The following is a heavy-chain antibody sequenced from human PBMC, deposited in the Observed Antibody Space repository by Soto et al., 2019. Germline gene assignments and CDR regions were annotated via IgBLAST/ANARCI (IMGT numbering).Heavy chain of an antibody. CDR2: ISWNSGSI. J-gene: IGHJ5*02. CDR1: GFTFDDYA. D-gene: IGHD2-15*01. V-gene: IGHV3-9*01. CDR3: AKGPFGSGGSYHNWFDP. Sequence: PGGSLRLSCAASGFTFDDYAMHWVRQAPGKGLEWVSGISWNSGSIGYADSVKGRFTISRDNAKNSLYLQMNSLRAEDTALYYCAKGPFGSGGSYHNWFDPWGQGTLVTVSS.